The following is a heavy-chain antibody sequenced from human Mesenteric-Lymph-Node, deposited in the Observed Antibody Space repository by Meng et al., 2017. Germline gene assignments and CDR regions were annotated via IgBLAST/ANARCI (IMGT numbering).Heavy chain of an antibody. CDR2: IYPGDSDT. J-gene: IGHJ5*02. CDR3: ERLPDGYPTWFDP. V-gene: IGHV5-51*01. CDR1: GYSFTSYW. D-gene: IGHD6-25*01. Sequence: GESLKISCKGSGYSFTSYWIGWVRQMPGKGLEWMGIIYPGDSDTRYSPSFQGQVTISTDKSISTAYLQSSSLKASDTAMYYCERLPDGYPTWFDPWGQGTLVTVSS.